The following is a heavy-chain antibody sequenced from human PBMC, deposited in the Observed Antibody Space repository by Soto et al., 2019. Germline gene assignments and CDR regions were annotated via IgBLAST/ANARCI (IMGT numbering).Heavy chain of an antibody. CDR3: ATTNHPIVVVPAAIGSYFDY. CDR2: FDPEDGET. D-gene: IGHD2-2*01. CDR1: GYTLTELS. J-gene: IGHJ4*02. Sequence: GASVKVSCKVSGYTLTELSMHWVRQAPGKGLEWMGGFDPEDGETIYAQKFQGRVTMTEDTSTDTAYMELSSLRSEDTAVYYCATTNHPIVVVPAAIGSYFDYWGQGTLVTVSS. V-gene: IGHV1-24*01.